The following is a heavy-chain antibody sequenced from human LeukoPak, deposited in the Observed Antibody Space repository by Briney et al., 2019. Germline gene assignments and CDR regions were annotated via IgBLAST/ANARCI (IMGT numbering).Heavy chain of an antibody. CDR2: ISSSSSYI. CDR1: GFTFTSYW. Sequence: GGSLRLSCAASGFTFTSYWMHWVRQAPGKGLEWVSSISSSSSYIYYADSVKGRFTISRDNAKNSLYLQMNSLRAEDTAVYYCARDSAAPVDSSGYYYLSYADYWGQGTLVTVSS. J-gene: IGHJ4*02. V-gene: IGHV3-21*01. D-gene: IGHD3-22*01. CDR3: ARDSAAPVDSSGYYYLSYADY.